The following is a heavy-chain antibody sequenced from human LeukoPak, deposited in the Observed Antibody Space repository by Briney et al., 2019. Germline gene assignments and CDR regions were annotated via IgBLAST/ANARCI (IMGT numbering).Heavy chain of an antibody. J-gene: IGHJ4*02. Sequence: PGGSLRLSCAASGFTFSSYSMNWVRQAPGKGLEWVSYISSSSSTIYYADSVKGRFTISRDNSKNTLYLQMNSLRAGDTAVYYCAKQPQGTAILMSYFDYWGQGTLVTVSS. CDR3: AKQPQGTAILMSYFDY. D-gene: IGHD5-18*01. CDR1: GFTFSSYS. CDR2: ISSSSSTI. V-gene: IGHV3-48*01.